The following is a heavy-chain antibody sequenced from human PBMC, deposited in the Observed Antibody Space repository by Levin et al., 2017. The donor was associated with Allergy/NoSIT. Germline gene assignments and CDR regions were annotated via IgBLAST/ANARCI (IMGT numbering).Heavy chain of an antibody. D-gene: IGHD1-14*01. CDR1: GFTFSYYC. J-gene: IGHJ6*02. CDR2: ISSSSSKR. Sequence: RPGGSLRLSCAASGFTFSYYCMNWVRQAPGKGLEWVSSISSSSSKRYYADSVRGRFTISRDNAKNSLYLQMNSLRAEDTAVYYCATTDPTITGDYYYSGMDVWGQGTTVTVSS. CDR3: ATTDPTITGDYYYSGMDV. V-gene: IGHV3-21*01.